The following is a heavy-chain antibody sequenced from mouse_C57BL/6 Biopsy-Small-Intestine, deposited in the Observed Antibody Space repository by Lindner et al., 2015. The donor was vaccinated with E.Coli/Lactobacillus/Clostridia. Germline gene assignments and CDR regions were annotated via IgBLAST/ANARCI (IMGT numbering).Heavy chain of an antibody. J-gene: IGHJ2*01. CDR3: ARRVVARGYYFDY. D-gene: IGHD1-1*01. CDR1: GYTFTGYW. Sequence: VQLQESGAELMRPGASVKLSCKVTGYTFTGYWIEWVKQRPGHGLEWIGEISPGSGSTNYNEKFKGKATFTADTFSNTAYMQLSSLTTEDSAIYYCARRVVARGYYFDYWGQGTTLTVSS. V-gene: IGHV1-9*01. CDR2: ISPGSGST.